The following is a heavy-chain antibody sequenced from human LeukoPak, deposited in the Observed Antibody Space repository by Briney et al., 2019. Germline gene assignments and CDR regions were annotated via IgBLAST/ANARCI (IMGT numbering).Heavy chain of an antibody. Sequence: ASVKVSCKVSGYTLTELSMHWVRQAPGKGLEWMGGFDPEDGETIYAQKFQGRVTMTEDTSTDTAYMELSSLRFEDTAVYYCATISPMVRGVMRWFDPWGQGTLVTVSS. D-gene: IGHD3-10*01. CDR1: GYTLTELS. J-gene: IGHJ5*02. V-gene: IGHV1-24*01. CDR3: ATISPMVRGVMRWFDP. CDR2: FDPEDGET.